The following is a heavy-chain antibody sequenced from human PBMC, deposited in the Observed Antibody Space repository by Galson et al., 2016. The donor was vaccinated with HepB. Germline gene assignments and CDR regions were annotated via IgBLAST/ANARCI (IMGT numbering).Heavy chain of an antibody. Sequence: SLRLSCAVSGFTFRNYGMHWVRQAPGKGLEWVAFISHDGNINSTSGSAKGRFTISRDDSKNTLYLQMNGLSSEDTAVYYCTKDRALGYNFISGYYFDYWGQGTHVTVSA. CDR2: ISHDGNI. CDR3: TKDRALGYNFISGYYFDY. D-gene: IGHD3-3*01. J-gene: IGHJ4*02. CDR1: GFTFRNYG. V-gene: IGHV3-30*18.